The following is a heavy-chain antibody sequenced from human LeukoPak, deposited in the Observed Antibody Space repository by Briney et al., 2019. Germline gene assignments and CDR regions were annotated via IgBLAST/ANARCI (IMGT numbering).Heavy chain of an antibody. J-gene: IGHJ6*02. CDR1: GFAVSSNF. Sequence: GGSLRLSCAASGFAVSSNFMTWVRQAPGKGLEWVSVIYSDGTTYYADSVKGRFTISRDNSKNTLYLQKNSLRAEDTAVYYCARHQLSSYYGMDVWGQGTTVTVSS. CDR2: IYSDGTT. V-gene: IGHV3-53*01. D-gene: IGHD2-2*01. CDR3: ARHQLSSYYGMDV.